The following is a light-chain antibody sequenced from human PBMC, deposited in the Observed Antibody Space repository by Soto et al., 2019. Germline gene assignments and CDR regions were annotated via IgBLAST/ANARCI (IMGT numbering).Light chain of an antibody. V-gene: IGLV2-8*01. CDR3: TSYAGSNNYVV. Sequence: QSVLTQPPSASGSPGQSVTISCTGTSSDVGGYNYVSRYQQHPAKAPKLMIYEVSKRPSGVPDRFSGSKSGTTASLAVSGLQAEDEADYFCTSYAGSNNYVVFGGGTQLTVL. CDR1: SSDVGGYNY. J-gene: IGLJ2*01. CDR2: EVS.